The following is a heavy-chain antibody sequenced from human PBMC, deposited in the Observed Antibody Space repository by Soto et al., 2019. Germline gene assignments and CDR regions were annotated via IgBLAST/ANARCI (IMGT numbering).Heavy chain of an antibody. D-gene: IGHD6-13*01. CDR3: ARERPDGRSLDP. Sequence: TSETLSLTCIVSGGSISSGDYYWSWIRQPPGKGLEWIGYINHSGITIYNPSLKSRVTISVDRSKNQFSLKLSSVTAADTAVYYCARERPDGRSLDPWGQGTLVTVSS. CDR1: GGSISSGDYY. V-gene: IGHV4-30-4*01. CDR2: INHSGIT. J-gene: IGHJ5*02.